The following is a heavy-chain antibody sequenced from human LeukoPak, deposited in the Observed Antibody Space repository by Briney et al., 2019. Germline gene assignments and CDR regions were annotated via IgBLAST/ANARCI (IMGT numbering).Heavy chain of an antibody. D-gene: IGHD6-19*01. CDR2: ITSNGGST. Sequence: PGVSLRLSCAASGFTFSIFGMHWVRQAPGKGLEYVSTITSNGGSTYYANSVKGRFTISRDNAKNTLYLQMGSLRSEDMAVYYCARVGVTVAGYYYYYMDVWGEGTTVTVSS. V-gene: IGHV3-64*01. CDR1: GFTFSIFG. CDR3: ARVGVTVAGYYYYYMDV. J-gene: IGHJ6*03.